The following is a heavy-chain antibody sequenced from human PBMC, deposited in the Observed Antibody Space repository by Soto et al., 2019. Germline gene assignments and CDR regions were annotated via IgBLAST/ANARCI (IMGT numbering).Heavy chain of an antibody. CDR1: GFSLSTNEVS. CDR3: AHRDGARFYFDY. CDR2: IYWDDDK. Sequence: QITLEESGPTVVKPTQTLTLTCTLSGFSLSTNEVSVGWIRQPPGKALEWLALIYWDDDKRYSPSLKSRLTITKDTSKNQVVLTMTNMDPGDTATYYCAHRDGARFYFDYWGQGTLVTVTS. V-gene: IGHV2-5*02. J-gene: IGHJ4*02.